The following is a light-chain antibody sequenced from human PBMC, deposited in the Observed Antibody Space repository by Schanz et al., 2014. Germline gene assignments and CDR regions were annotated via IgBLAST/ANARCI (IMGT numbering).Light chain of an antibody. J-gene: IGLJ3*02. CDR1: SSDVGGNNY. CDR3: SSHGGSRV. V-gene: IGLV2-8*01. CDR2: ELN. Sequence: QSALTQPPSASGSPGQSVAISCTGTSSDVGGNNYVSWYQQHTGKAPKLLIYELNKRPTGVADGFSGSKSGSTSSLTVSGLQARDEADYYCSSHGGSRVFGGGTKLTVL.